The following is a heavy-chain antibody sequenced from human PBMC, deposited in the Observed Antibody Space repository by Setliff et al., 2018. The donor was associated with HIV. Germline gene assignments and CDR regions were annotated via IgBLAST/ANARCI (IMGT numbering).Heavy chain of an antibody. CDR1: GYTFNDNY. CDR2: ISPDIGDT. CDR3: ARGADHFDTSGYYSFFDP. J-gene: IGHJ5*02. D-gene: IGHD3-22*01. Sequence: ASVQVSCKASGYTFNDNYIHWVRQAPGQGLEWMGRISPDIGDTNYAQMFHGRVTMTRDTSISTAYMELSSLKSDDTAVYYCARGADHFDTSGYYSFFDPWGQGTLVTVSS. V-gene: IGHV1-2*06.